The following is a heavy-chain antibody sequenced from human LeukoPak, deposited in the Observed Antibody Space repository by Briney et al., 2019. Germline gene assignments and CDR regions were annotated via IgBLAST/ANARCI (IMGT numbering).Heavy chain of an antibody. V-gene: IGHV4-34*01. Sequence: SETLSLTCAVYGGSFSGYYWSWIRQPPGKGLEWIGEITHSGSTNYNPSLKSRVTISVDTSKNQFSLKLRSVTAADTAVYYCARLPYYYDSSGYYYFSFDYWGQGTLVTVSS. CDR3: ARLPYYYDSSGYYYFSFDY. CDR1: GGSFSGYY. CDR2: ITHSGST. D-gene: IGHD3-22*01. J-gene: IGHJ4*02.